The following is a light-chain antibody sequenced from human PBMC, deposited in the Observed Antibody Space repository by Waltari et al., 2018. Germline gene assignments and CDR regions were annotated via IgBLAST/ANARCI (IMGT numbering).Light chain of an antibody. V-gene: IGKV3-11*01. CDR2: DAS. CDR3: QQRSNWPPWT. Sequence: DIVLTQSPATLSLSPGERATLSCRACQSVSSYLAWYQQKPGQAPRLLIYDASNRATGIPARFSGSGSGTDFTLTISSLEPEDFAVYYCQQRSNWPPWTFGQGTKVEIK. J-gene: IGKJ1*01. CDR1: QSVSSY.